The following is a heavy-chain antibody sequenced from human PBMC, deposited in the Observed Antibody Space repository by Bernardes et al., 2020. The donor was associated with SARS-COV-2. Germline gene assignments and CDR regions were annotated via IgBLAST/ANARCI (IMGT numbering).Heavy chain of an antibody. CDR3: ARVGGRGSSGWYF. D-gene: IGHD6-19*01. V-gene: IGHV3-11*01. Sequence: GGSLRLSCATSGFTFSDFYINWIRQAPGKGLEWISYISSSGTTRYYADSVQGRFTISRDNANNSFYLQMNSLRVEDTAVYYCARVGGRGSSGWYFWGQGTMVTVSS. CDR1: GFTFSDFY. CDR2: ISSSGTTR. J-gene: IGHJ3*01.